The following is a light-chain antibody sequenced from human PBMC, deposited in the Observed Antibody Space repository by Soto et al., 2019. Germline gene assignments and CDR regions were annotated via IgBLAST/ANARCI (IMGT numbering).Light chain of an antibody. Sequence: QSVLAQPASVSGSPGQSITISCTGTNSDVGAYNSVSWYQQHPHKAPQVIIYKGTQRPSGVSNRFSGSTSGNAASLTISGLQADDEADYFCCSSAPESTYVFGNGTKVTVL. V-gene: IGLV2-23*01. CDR2: KGT. CDR3: CSSAPESTYV. CDR1: NSDVGAYNS. J-gene: IGLJ1*01.